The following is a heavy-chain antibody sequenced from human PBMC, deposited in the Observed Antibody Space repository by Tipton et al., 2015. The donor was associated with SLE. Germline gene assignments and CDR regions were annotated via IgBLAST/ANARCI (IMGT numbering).Heavy chain of an antibody. D-gene: IGHD2-2*01. J-gene: IGHJ3*01. V-gene: IGHV4-39*07. CDR3: ARMGLCTTTTCNEGAFDV. CDR2: INHSGST. Sequence: LRLSCTVSGGSISSSSYYWSWIRQPPGKGLEWIGEINHSGSTNYNPSLKSRVTISVDTSKSQFSLKLTFVSAADTAIYYCARMGLCTTTTCNEGAFDVWGQGSMVTVSS. CDR1: GGSISSSSYY.